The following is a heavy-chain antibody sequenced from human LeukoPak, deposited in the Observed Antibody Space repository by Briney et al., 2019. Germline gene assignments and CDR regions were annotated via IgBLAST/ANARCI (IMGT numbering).Heavy chain of an antibody. J-gene: IGHJ4*02. CDR2: INHSGST. Sequence: SETLSLTCAVYGGSFSGYYWSWIRQPPGKGLEWIGEINHSGSTNYNPSLKSRVTISVDTSENQFSLKLSSVTAADTAVYYCARSGYCSSTSCYMRGYYFDYWGQGTLVTVSS. CDR1: GGSFSGYY. CDR3: ARSGYCSSTSCYMRGYYFDY. D-gene: IGHD2-2*02. V-gene: IGHV4-34*01.